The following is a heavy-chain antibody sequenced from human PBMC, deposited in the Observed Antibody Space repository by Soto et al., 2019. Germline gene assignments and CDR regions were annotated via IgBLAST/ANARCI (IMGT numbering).Heavy chain of an antibody. CDR3: AHRPREFSYYFDY. CDR1: GFSLTTSGVG. J-gene: IGHJ4*02. CDR2: IYWDDDE. V-gene: IGHV2-5*02. Sequence: QITLKESGPTLVKPTQTLTLTCTFSGFSLTTSGVGVGWIRQPPGKSLEWLALIYWDDDEGYNPALKSSLTITKDTYKNQVVLTMPNMDPVDTGTYYCAHRPREFSYYFDYWGQGTLVTVSS. D-gene: IGHD3-10*01.